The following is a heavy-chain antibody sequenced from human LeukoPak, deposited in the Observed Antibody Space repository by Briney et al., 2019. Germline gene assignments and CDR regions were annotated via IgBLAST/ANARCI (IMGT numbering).Heavy chain of an antibody. J-gene: IGHJ6*02. CDR1: GFTFSSYG. CDR2: ISYDGSNK. V-gene: IGHV3-30*18. Sequence: GGSLRLSCAASGFTFSSYGMHWVRQAPGKGLEWVAVISYDGSNKYYADSVKGRFTISRDNSKNTLYLQMNSLRAEDTAVYYCAKDVVVVTAILYYYGMDVWGQGTTVTVSS. D-gene: IGHD2-21*02. CDR3: AKDVVVVTAILYYYGMDV.